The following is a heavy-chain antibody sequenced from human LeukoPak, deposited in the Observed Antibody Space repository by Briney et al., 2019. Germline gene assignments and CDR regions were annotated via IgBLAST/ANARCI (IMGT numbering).Heavy chain of an antibody. CDR1: GFTFSAYG. Sequence: GGSLRLSCAASGFTFSAYGMHWVRQAPGKGLEWVAVIWRDGSNENYPDSVKGRFTISRDNSKNTLFLQMNSLSTEDTAVYYCARDFGARPFDIWGQGTMVTVSS. D-gene: IGHD3-10*01. V-gene: IGHV3-33*01. J-gene: IGHJ3*02. CDR2: IWRDGSNE. CDR3: ARDFGARPFDI.